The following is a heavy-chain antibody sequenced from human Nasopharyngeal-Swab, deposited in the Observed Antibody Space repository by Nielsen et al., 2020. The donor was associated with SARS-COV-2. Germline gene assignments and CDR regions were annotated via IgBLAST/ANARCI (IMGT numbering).Heavy chain of an antibody. CDR2: IKSKTDGGTT. CDR3: TTGRGYSYGNIYYFDY. D-gene: IGHD5-18*01. CDR1: GFTFSNAW. V-gene: IGHV3-15*01. J-gene: IGHJ4*02. Sequence: GGSLRLSCAASGFTFSNAWMSWVRQAPGKGLEWVGRIKSKTDGGTTDYAAPVKGRFTTSRDDSKNTLYLQMNSLKTEDTAVYYCTTGRGYSYGNIYYFDYWGQGTLVTVSS.